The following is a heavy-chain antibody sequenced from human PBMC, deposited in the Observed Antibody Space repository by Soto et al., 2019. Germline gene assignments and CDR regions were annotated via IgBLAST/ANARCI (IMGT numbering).Heavy chain of an antibody. CDR3: GRDGTRTLQDWFEH. CDR1: GASICGFY. J-gene: IGHJ5*02. V-gene: IGHV4-4*07. Sequence: PSETLSLPCTVSGASICGFYWSWIRKSAGKGLEWIGRIYASGPTDSNPSLKSRVMMSVDTSLKQFSLKLSSETAEHTAVSSCGRDGTRTLQDWFEHWGQ. D-gene: IGHD1-1*01. CDR2: IYASGPT.